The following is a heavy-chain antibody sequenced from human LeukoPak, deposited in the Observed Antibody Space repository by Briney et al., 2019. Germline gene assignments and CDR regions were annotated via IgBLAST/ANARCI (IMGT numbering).Heavy chain of an antibody. J-gene: IGHJ4*02. CDR2: ISSSGSTI. Sequence: GGSLRLSCAASGFTFSDYYMSWIRQAPGKGLEWVSYISSSGSTIYYADSVKGRFTISRDNAKNSLYLQMNSLRAEDTAVYYCARSLKYSSTRRTPFDYWGQGTLVTVSS. CDR1: GFTFSDYY. V-gene: IGHV3-11*01. CDR3: ARSLKYSSTRRTPFDY. D-gene: IGHD6-13*01.